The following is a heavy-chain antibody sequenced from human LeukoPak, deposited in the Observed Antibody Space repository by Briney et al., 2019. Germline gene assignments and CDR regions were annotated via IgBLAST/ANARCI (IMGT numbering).Heavy chain of an antibody. V-gene: IGHV3-23*01. Sequence: GRSLRLSCTASGFTFSSYVMNWVRQAPGKGLEWVSAISCRGDNTYFADSVKGRFTISRDNSKNTLYLQMNRLRAEDTAVYYCAKAPHNSWYPYFDYWGQGTLVTVSS. CDR2: ISCRGDNT. J-gene: IGHJ4*02. CDR3: AKAPHNSWYPYFDY. CDR1: GFTFSSYV. D-gene: IGHD6-13*01.